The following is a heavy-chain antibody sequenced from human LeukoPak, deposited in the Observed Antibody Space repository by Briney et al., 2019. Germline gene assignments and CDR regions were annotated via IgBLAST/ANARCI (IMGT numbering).Heavy chain of an antibody. CDR2: INTNTGNP. CDR1: GYTFTNYA. D-gene: IGHD6-13*01. V-gene: IGHV7-4-1*02. CDR3: ARGRGAAAGTGYYYHYMDV. J-gene: IGHJ6*03. Sequence: ASVKVSCKASGYTFTNYAMIWVRQAPGQGLEWMGWINTNTGNPTYAQGFTGRFVFSLDTSVSTAYLQISSLKAEDTAVYYCARGRGAAAGTGYYYHYMDVWGKGTTVTVSS.